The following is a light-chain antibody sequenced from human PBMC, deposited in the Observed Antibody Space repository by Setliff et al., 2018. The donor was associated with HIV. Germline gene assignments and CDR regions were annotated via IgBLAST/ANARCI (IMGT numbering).Light chain of an antibody. CDR1: SSDVGAFNL. V-gene: IGLV2-23*02. J-gene: IGLJ1*01. CDR2: EVS. CDR3: CPYAGRSNSFYV. Sequence: QSALTQPVSVSGSPGQSITISCSGTSSDVGAFNLVSWYQQHPGKAPKLLISEVSHRPSGVSDRFSASKSGNTASLTISGLQAEDEADYHCCPYAGRSNSFYVFGSGTKVTVL.